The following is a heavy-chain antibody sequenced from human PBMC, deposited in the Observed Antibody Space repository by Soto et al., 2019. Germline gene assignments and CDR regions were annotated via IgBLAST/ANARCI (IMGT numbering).Heavy chain of an antibody. CDR3: ARGRASGSYYLLEY. Sequence: GASVKVSCKASGYTFTRYTMNWVRQAPGQRLEWMGWINPDNGNTKSSQKFQDRVIITRDTSASTAYMDLSSLRSEDTAVYYCARGRASGSYYLLEYWGKGTLVTVYS. D-gene: IGHD3-10*01. CDR1: GYTFTRYT. J-gene: IGHJ4*02. CDR2: INPDNGNT. V-gene: IGHV1-3*01.